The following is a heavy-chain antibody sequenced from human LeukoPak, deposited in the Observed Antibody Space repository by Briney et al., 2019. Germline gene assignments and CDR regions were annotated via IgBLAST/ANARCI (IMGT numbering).Heavy chain of an antibody. D-gene: IGHD5-18*01. CDR1: GGSFSGYY. CDR3: ARGGRIQLWPGYDY. J-gene: IGHJ4*02. V-gene: IGHV4-34*01. Sequence: NPSGTLSLTCAVYGGSFSGYYWSWIRQPPGKGLEWIGEINHSGSTNYNPSLKSRVTISVDTSKNQFSLKLSSVTAADTAVYYCARGGRIQLWPGYDYWGQGTLVTVSS. CDR2: INHSGST.